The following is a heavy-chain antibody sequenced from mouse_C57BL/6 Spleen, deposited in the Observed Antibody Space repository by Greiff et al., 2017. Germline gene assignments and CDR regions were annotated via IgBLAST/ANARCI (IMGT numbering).Heavy chain of an antibody. J-gene: IGHJ3*01. D-gene: IGHD1-1*01. CDR2: IDPEDGDI. CDR1: GFNITDYY. V-gene: IGHV14-1*01. Sequence: VQLQQSGAELVRPGASVKLSCTASGFNITDYYLHWVKQRPEQGLEWIGRIDPEDGDIEYAPKFQGKATMNADTSSNTAYLQLSSLTSEDTAVYYCTIYYYGSPWCAYWGQGTLVTVSA. CDR3: TIYYYGSPWCAY.